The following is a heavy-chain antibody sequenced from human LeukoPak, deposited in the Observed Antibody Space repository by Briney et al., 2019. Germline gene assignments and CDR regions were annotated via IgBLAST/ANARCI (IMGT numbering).Heavy chain of an antibody. CDR2: IDYSGST. V-gene: IGHV4-31*03. CDR3: ARGDVGYCSSTSCYGRTRYGMDV. D-gene: IGHD2-2*03. Sequence: PSETLSLTCTVSGGSISSGGYYWSWIRQHPGKGLEWIGYIDYSGSTYYNPSLKSRVTISVDTSKNQFSLKLSSVTAADTAVYYCARGDVGYCSSTSCYGRTRYGMDVWGQGTTVTVSS. CDR1: GGSISSGGYY. J-gene: IGHJ6*02.